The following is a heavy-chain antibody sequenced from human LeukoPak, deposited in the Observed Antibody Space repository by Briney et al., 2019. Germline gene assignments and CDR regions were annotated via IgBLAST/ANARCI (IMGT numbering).Heavy chain of an antibody. D-gene: IGHD3-22*01. CDR1: GGSISSYY. J-gene: IGHJ4*02. CDR2: IYYSGST. CDR3: ARCGGTDSSGYYYDY. Sequence: KSSETLSLTCTVSGGSISSYYWSWIRQPPGKGLEWIGYIYYSGSTNYNPSLKSRVTISVDTSKNQFSLKLSSVTAADTAVYYCARCGGTDSSGYYYDYWGQGTLVTVSS. V-gene: IGHV4-59*08.